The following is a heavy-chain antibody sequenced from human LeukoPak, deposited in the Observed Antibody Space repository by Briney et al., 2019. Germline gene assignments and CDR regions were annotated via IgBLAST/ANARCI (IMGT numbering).Heavy chain of an antibody. D-gene: IGHD2-15*01. CDR3: AREEWCSGDGCYLNAFYI. CDR2: ISAYNGKT. J-gene: IGHJ3*02. Sequence: ASVKVSCKASGYTFSGSAIIWVRQAPGQGLEWMTYISAYNGKTKYAQKIQGRVTMTTDTTTSTAYLELRSLTSDDTAVYYCAREEWCSGDGCYLNAFYIWGQGTMVTVSS. V-gene: IGHV1-18*01. CDR1: GYTFSGSA.